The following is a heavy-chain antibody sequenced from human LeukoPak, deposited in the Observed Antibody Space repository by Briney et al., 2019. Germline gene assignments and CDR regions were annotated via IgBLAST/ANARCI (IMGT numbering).Heavy chain of an antibody. Sequence: GGTLRLSCAASGFTFSYYGMSWVRQAPGKGLEWVSSISGSGDATYYADSVKGRFTISRDNAKNSLYLQVNSLRAEDTALYYCARNFGGGDSSGPYYWGQGTLVTVSS. CDR1: GFTFSYYG. J-gene: IGHJ4*02. D-gene: IGHD3-22*01. V-gene: IGHV3-23*01. CDR2: ISGSGDAT. CDR3: ARNFGGGDSSGPYY.